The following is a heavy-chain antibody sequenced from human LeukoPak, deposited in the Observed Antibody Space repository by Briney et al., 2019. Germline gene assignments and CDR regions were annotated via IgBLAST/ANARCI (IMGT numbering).Heavy chain of an antibody. D-gene: IGHD3-22*01. CDR1: GGSISGHY. V-gene: IGHV4-4*09. J-gene: IGHJ4*02. CDR2: THSSGDT. CDR3: ARIAYYYDSSGYSQYYFDY. Sequence: SETLSLTCTVSGGSISGHYWSWIRQPPGKGLEWIAYTHSSGDTHYNASLKSRVAISLDTSKNQFSLNLTSATAADTAVYYCARIAYYYDSSGYSQYYFDYWGQGTLVTVSS.